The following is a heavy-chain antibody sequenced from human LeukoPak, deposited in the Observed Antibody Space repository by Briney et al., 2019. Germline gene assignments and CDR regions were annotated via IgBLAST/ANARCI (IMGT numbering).Heavy chain of an antibody. CDR2: IDPSSTYI. CDR1: RFTFSSYT. V-gene: IGHV3-21*01. Sequence: GGSLRLSCSASRFTFSSYTMNWVRQAPGKGLEWVSSIDPSSTYIYYADSVKGRFTISRDNAQNSLYLQMNSLRAEDTAVYYCAAKGNGYTGTYVFAHWGRGTLVTVSS. D-gene: IGHD5-12*01. J-gene: IGHJ4*02. CDR3: AAKGNGYTGTYVFAH.